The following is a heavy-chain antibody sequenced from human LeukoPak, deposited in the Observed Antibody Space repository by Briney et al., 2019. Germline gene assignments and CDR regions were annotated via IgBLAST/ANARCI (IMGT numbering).Heavy chain of an antibody. D-gene: IGHD3-10*01. Sequence: GESLKISCKGSGYSFTSYWIGWVRQMPGKGLEWMGIIYPGDSDTRYSPSFQGQVTISADKSISTAYLQWSSLKASDTAMYYCASVWFGEFSGGAFDIWGQGTMVTVSS. V-gene: IGHV5-51*01. CDR3: ASVWFGEFSGGAFDI. CDR1: GYSFTSYW. CDR2: IYPGDSDT. J-gene: IGHJ3*02.